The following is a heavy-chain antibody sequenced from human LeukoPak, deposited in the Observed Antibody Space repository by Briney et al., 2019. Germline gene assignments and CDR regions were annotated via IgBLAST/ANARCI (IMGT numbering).Heavy chain of an antibody. CDR1: GGSISSYY. CDR3: ALNWNDLSAFDI. Sequence: SETLSLTCTVSGGSISSYYWSWIRQPPGKGLEWIGYIYYSGSTNYNPSLNSRVTTSIDTSKNQFSLKLNSVTSADTAVYYCALNWNDLSAFDIWGQGTLVTVSS. CDR2: IYYSGST. D-gene: IGHD1-1*01. J-gene: IGHJ3*02. V-gene: IGHV4-59*01.